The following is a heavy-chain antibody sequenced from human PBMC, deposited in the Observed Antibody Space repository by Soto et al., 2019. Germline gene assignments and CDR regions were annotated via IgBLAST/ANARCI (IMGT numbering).Heavy chain of an antibody. CDR3: ASPTYSYGSSPGYYYYYGMDV. Sequence: QVQLVQSGAEVKKPGSSVKVSCKASGGTFSSYAISWVRQAPGQGLECMGGIITIFGTANYAQKFQGRVTITADESTSTAYMGLSSLGSEDTAVYYCASPTYSYGSSPGYYYYYGMDVWGQGTTVTVSS. CDR2: IITIFGTA. V-gene: IGHV1-69*01. D-gene: IGHD5-18*01. CDR1: GGTFSSYA. J-gene: IGHJ6*02.